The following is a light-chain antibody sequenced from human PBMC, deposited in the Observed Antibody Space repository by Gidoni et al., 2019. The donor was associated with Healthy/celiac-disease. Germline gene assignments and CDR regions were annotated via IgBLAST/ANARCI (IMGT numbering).Light chain of an antibody. CDR2: AAS. J-gene: IGKJ1*01. Sequence: IQMTQSPSSLSASVGDRVTIPCRASQSISSYLNWYQQQPGKAPKLLIYAASSLQSGVPSSFSGSGSGTDFTLIISSLQVEDFVTYYCQQCYSTPKTFGQGTKVEIK. CDR1: QSISSY. CDR3: QQCYSTPKT. V-gene: IGKV1-39*01.